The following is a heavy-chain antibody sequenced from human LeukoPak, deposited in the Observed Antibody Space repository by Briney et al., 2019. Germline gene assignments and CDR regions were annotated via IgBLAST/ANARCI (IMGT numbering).Heavy chain of an antibody. CDR2: IYPGDSDT. J-gene: IGHJ4*02. CDR1: GYSFTSCW. Sequence: GESLKISCKGSGYSFTSCWIGWVRQMPGKGLEWMGIIYPGDSDTRYSPSFEGQVSFSADKSISTAYLQWSSLKASDTAMYYCARRNTDFDYWGQGTLVTVSS. D-gene: IGHD4-11*01. V-gene: IGHV5-51*01. CDR3: ARRNTDFDY.